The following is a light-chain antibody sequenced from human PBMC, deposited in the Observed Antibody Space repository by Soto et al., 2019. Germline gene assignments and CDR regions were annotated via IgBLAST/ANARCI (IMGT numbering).Light chain of an antibody. J-gene: IGLJ1*01. V-gene: IGLV2-14*01. Sequence: QSALTQPASVSGSPGQSITISCTGTSSDVGGYNYVSWYQQHPGKAPKLMIYEVSNRPSGVSNRFSGSKSGNTASLTISALQAEDEADYYCSSYTSSSTLLYVFGTGTKLTVL. CDR1: SSDVGGYNY. CDR2: EVS. CDR3: SSYTSSSTLLYV.